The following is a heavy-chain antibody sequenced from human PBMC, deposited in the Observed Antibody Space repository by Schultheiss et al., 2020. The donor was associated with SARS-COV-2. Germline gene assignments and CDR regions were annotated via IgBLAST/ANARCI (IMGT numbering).Heavy chain of an antibody. J-gene: IGHJ6*02. CDR3: ARTKNWNYVGYYYYYYGMDV. Sequence: SVKVSCKASGGTFSSYAISWVRQAPGQGLEWMGGIIPIFGTANYAQKFQGRVTITADESTSTAYMELRSLRSDDTAVYYCARTKNWNYVGYYYYYYGMDVWGQGTTVTVSS. V-gene: IGHV1-69*13. CDR2: IIPIFGTA. D-gene: IGHD1-7*01. CDR1: GGTFSSYA.